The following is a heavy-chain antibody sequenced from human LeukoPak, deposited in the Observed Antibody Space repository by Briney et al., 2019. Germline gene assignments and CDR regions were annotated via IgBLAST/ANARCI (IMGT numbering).Heavy chain of an antibody. V-gene: IGHV4-31*03. D-gene: IGHD6-13*01. CDR3: ARDHQAGSDYYDFGMDV. J-gene: IGHJ6*02. CDR2: IYYSGST. Sequence: PSETLSLTCTVSGGSISSDGYYWSWIRQHPGKGLEWIGYIYYSGSTYYNPSLKSRVTISVDTPKNQSSLKLSALTAADRAGYYCARDHQAGSDYYDFGMDVWGQGTRVTVSS. CDR1: GGSISSDGYY.